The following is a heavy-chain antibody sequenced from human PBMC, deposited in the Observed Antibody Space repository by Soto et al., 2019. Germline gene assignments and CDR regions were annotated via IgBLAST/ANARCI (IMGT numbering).Heavy chain of an antibody. D-gene: IGHD5-18*01. J-gene: IGHJ4*02. Sequence: SQSLSLTCTVSGGSISSYYWSWIRQPPGKGLEWIGYIYYSGSTNYNPSLKSRVTISVGTSKNQFSLKLSSVTAADTAVYYCAREWGGIQLHEGALGYWGQGTLVTVSS. CDR2: IYYSGST. CDR3: AREWGGIQLHEGALGY. V-gene: IGHV4-59*01. CDR1: GGSISSYY.